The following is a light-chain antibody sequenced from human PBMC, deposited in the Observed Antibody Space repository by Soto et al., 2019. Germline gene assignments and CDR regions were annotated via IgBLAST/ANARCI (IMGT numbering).Light chain of an antibody. J-gene: IGLJ3*02. CDR1: SSNIGAGKD. V-gene: IGLV1-40*01. CDR2: GNS. Sequence: QSVLTQPPSVSGAPGQRVTISCTGSSSNIGAGKDVHWYQQLPGTAPKLLIFGNSNRPSGVPDRFSGSKSGTSASLAITGLQAEDEADYYCQSYASSLSALFGGGTKVTVL. CDR3: QSYASSLSAL.